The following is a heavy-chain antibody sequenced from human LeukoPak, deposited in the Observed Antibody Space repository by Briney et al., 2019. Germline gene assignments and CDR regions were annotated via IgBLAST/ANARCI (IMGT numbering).Heavy chain of an antibody. J-gene: IGHJ3*02. V-gene: IGHV3-53*05. CDR3: AREKGMVRGSNAFDI. Sequence: GGSLRLSCAVSGFSVTNNYMSWVRQAPGKGLEWVSVFYVGGATYYADSVKGRFTISRDNSKNTLYLQMNSLRAEDTAVYYCAREKGMVRGSNAFDIWGQGTMVTVSS. D-gene: IGHD3-10*01. CDR1: GFSVTNNY. CDR2: FYVGGAT.